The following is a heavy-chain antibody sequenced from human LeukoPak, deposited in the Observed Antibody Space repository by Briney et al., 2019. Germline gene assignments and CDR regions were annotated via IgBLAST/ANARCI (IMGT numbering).Heavy chain of an antibody. CDR3: ARGRRALITIFGVVIRATDWKFDY. J-gene: IGHJ4*02. CDR2: IYHSGST. D-gene: IGHD3-3*01. Sequence: SETLSLTCTVSGYSISSGYFWGWIRQPPGKGLEWIGTIYHSGSTYYNASLESRVTISVDTSKNQFSLKLSSVTAADTAVYYCARGRRALITIFGVVIRATDWKFDYWGQGTLVTVSS. CDR1: GYSISSGYF. V-gene: IGHV4-38-2*02.